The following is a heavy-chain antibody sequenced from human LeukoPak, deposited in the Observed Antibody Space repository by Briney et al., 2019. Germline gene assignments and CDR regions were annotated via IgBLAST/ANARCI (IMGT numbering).Heavy chain of an antibody. J-gene: IGHJ6*03. Sequence: GGSLRLSCAASGFTVSSNYMSWVRQAPGKVLEWVANIKQDGSEKYYVDSVKGRFTISRDNAKNSLYLQMNSLRAEDTAVYYCAREPTRLAAAGTWYYYYYMDVWGKGTTVTVSS. CDR1: GFTVSSNY. V-gene: IGHV3-7*01. CDR2: IKQDGSEK. CDR3: AREPTRLAAAGTWYYYYYMDV. D-gene: IGHD6-13*01.